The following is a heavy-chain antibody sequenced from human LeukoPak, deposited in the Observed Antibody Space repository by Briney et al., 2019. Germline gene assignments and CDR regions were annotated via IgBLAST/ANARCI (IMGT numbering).Heavy chain of an antibody. CDR1: GGSFSGYY. Sequence: SETLSLTCAVYGGSFSGYYWSWIRQPPGKGLEWIGEINHSGSTNYNPSLKSRVSIAVDSSKNQFSLKVSSVTAADTAVYYCARGSDTAAGLYWGQGTLVTVSS. CDR2: INHSGST. J-gene: IGHJ4*02. CDR3: ARGSDTAAGLY. D-gene: IGHD6-13*01. V-gene: IGHV4-34*01.